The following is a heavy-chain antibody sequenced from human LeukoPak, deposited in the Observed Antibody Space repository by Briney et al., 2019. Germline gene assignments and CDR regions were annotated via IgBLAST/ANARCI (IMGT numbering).Heavy chain of an antibody. CDR1: GFSFSSYG. Sequence: GGSLRLSCAASGFSFSSYGMTWDRQAPGKGLEWVSSISGGGGSTNSADSVKGRFTISRDNSKNTLYLQMNSLRAEDTAVYYCAKSSYYDSSGYYREYYFDHWGQGTLVTVSS. CDR3: AKSSYYDSSGYYREYYFDH. V-gene: IGHV3-23*01. CDR2: ISGGGGST. J-gene: IGHJ4*02. D-gene: IGHD3-22*01.